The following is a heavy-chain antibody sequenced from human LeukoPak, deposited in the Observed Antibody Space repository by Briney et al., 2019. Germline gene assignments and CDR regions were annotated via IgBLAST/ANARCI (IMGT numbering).Heavy chain of an antibody. D-gene: IGHD6-19*01. Sequence: GGSLRLSCAASGFTFSSYGMHWVRQAPGKGLEWVAVIWYDGSNKYYADSVKGRFTISRDNSKNTLYLQMNSLRAEDTAVYYCARDKAAVAGGIDYWGQGTLVTVSS. CDR2: IWYDGSNK. J-gene: IGHJ4*02. V-gene: IGHV3-33*08. CDR3: ARDKAAVAGGIDY. CDR1: GFTFSSYG.